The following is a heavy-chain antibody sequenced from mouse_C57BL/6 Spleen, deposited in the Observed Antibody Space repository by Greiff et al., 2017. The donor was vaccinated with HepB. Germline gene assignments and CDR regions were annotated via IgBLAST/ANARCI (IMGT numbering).Heavy chain of an antibody. D-gene: IGHD2-3*01. CDR2: IHPNSGST. CDR1: GYTFTSYW. CDR3: ARGDGYYHYYAMDY. V-gene: IGHV1-64*01. J-gene: IGHJ4*01. Sequence: QVQLKQSGAELVKPGASVKLSCKASGYTFTSYWMHWVKQRPGQGLEWIGMIHPNSGSTNYNEKFKSKATLTVDKSSSTAYLQLSSLTSEDSAVYYCARGDGYYHYYAMDYRGQGTSVTVSS.